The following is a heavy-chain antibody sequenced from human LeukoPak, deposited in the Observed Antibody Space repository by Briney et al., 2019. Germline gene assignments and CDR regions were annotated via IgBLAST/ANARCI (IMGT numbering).Heavy chain of an antibody. CDR2: INIYSGST. Sequence: GASVKVSCKASGYTFSSYAISWVRQAPGQGLEWMGWINIYSGSTNYAQKLQGRVTMTTDTSTSTAYMELRSLGTDDTAVYYCAREVQSMAPGHWGQGTLVTVSS. J-gene: IGHJ4*02. CDR3: AREVQSMAPGH. V-gene: IGHV1-18*01. D-gene: IGHD2/OR15-2a*01. CDR1: GYTFSSYA.